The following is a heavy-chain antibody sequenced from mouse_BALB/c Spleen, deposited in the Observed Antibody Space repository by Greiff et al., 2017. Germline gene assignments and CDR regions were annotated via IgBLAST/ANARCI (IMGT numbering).Heavy chain of an antibody. Sequence: EVQLQQSGPGLVKPSQSLSLTCTVTGYSITSDYAWNWIRQFPGNKLEWMGYISYSGSTSYNPSLKSRISITRDTSKNQFFLQLNSVTTEDTATYDCAKGGGYYYAMDYWGQGTSVTVSS. CDR1: GYSITSDYA. V-gene: IGHV3-2*02. J-gene: IGHJ4*01. CDR2: ISYSGST. CDR3: AKGGGYYYAMDY.